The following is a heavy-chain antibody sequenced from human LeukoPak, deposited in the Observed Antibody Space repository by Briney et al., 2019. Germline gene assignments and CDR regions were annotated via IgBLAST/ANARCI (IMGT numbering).Heavy chain of an antibody. CDR2: ISGSGGST. Sequence: GGSLRLSCAASGFTFSSYAMSWVRQAPGKGLEWVSAISGSGGSTYYADSVKGRSTISRDNSKNTLYLQMNSLRAEDTALYYCAKDSVDPAAFDIWGQGTMVTVSS. V-gene: IGHV3-23*01. CDR1: GFTFSSYA. D-gene: IGHD3-10*01. J-gene: IGHJ3*02. CDR3: AKDSVDPAAFDI.